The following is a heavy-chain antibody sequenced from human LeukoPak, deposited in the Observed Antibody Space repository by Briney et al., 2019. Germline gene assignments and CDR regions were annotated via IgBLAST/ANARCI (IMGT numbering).Heavy chain of an antibody. D-gene: IGHD2-2*01. CDR1: GYTFTDYY. CDR3: ARGGSSTTCYREGCAAFNI. CDR2: INPNFGGT. V-gene: IGHV1-2*02. J-gene: IGHJ3*02. Sequence: ASVKVSCKASGYTFTDYYIHWVRQAPGQGLEWMGWINPNFGGTNSAQKIQGRITMTADTSINTAYMELSRLRTDDTAVYFCARGGSSTTCYREGCAAFNIWGQGTMVTVSS.